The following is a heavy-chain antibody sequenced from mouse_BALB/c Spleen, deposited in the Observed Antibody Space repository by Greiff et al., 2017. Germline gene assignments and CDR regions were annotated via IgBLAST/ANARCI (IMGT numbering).Heavy chain of an antibody. D-gene: IGHD1-2*01. Sequence: VQLKQSGPGLVKPSQSLSLTCTVTGYSITSDYAWNWIRQFPGNKLEWMGYISYSGSTSYNPSLKSRISITRDTSKNQFFLQLNSVTTEDTATYYCARGNYYGYGFAYWGQGTLVTVSA. CDR3: ARGNYYGYGFAY. CDR1: GYSITSDYA. J-gene: IGHJ3*01. CDR2: ISYSGST. V-gene: IGHV3-2*02.